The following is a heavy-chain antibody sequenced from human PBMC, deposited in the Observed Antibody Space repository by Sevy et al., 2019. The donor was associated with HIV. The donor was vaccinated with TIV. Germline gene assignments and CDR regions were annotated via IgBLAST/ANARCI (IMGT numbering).Heavy chain of an antibody. V-gene: IGHV3-21*01. CDR1: GFTFSSYS. Sequence: GGSLRLSCAASGFTFSSYSMNWVRQAPGKGLEWVSSISSSSSYIYYADSVKGRFTISRDNAKNSLYLQMNSLRAEDTAVYYCARDYYGDYAGEDAFYIWGQGTMVTVSS. CDR3: ARDYYGDYAGEDAFYI. CDR2: ISSSSSYI. J-gene: IGHJ3*02. D-gene: IGHD4-17*01.